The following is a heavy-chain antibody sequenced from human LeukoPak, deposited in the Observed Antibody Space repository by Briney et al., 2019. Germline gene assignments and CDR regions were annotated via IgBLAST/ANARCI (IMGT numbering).Heavy chain of an antibody. Sequence: SQTLSLTCTVSGGSISSGDYYWSWIRQPPGKGLEWIGYIYYSGSTYYNPSLKSRVTISVDTSKNQFSLKLSSVPAADTAVYYCASEEEAEGALDYWGQGTLVTVSS. CDR2: IYYSGST. D-gene: IGHD1-26*01. CDR1: GGSISSGDYY. CDR3: ASEEEAEGALDY. J-gene: IGHJ4*02. V-gene: IGHV4-30-4*01.